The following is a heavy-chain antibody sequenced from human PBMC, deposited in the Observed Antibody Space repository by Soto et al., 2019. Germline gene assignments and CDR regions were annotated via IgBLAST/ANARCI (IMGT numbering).Heavy chain of an antibody. V-gene: IGHV3-23*04. D-gene: IGHD2-15*01. J-gene: IGHJ4*02. Sequence: EVQLVETGGGLIQPGGSLRLSCAASGLTVSSNYMSWVRQPPGKGLEWVSVISGSGGNTYYADSVKGRFTISRDNSKNTLYLQLNTLRAEDTAIYYCAKETSVVVEAATDYWGQGTLVTVSS. CDR1: GLTVSSNY. CDR3: AKETSVVVEAATDY. CDR2: ISGSGGNT.